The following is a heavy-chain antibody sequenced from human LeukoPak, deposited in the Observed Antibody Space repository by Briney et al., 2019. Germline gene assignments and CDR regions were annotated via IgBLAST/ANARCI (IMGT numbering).Heavy chain of an antibody. CDR3: ARLNPAAGIDY. CDR2: IYYSGST. J-gene: IGHJ4*02. D-gene: IGHD6-13*01. Sequence: SETLSLTCTVSGDSISSSSSYWGWIRQPPGKGLEWIGSIYYSGSTYYNPSLKSRVTISVDTSKNQFSLKLSSVTAADTAVYYCARLNPAAGIDYWGQGTLVTVSS. V-gene: IGHV4-39*01. CDR1: GDSISSSSSY.